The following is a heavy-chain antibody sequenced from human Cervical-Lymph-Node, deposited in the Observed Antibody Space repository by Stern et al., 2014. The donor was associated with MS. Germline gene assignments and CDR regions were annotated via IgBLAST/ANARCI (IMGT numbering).Heavy chain of an antibody. V-gene: IGHV5-51*03. J-gene: IGHJ3*01. CDR3: ARVRCSDGGCYSLDAFDV. CDR1: GYTFARYW. D-gene: IGHD2-15*01. CDR2: VYPGDSDS. Sequence: EVQLVQSGAEVKRPGASLKISCKGSGYTFARYWITWVRQVPGKGLDWMGVVYPGDSDSRYSPSLQGQVTISADKSISTAYLQWSSLKASDTAMYYCARVRCSDGGCYSLDAFDVWGQGTVVTVSS.